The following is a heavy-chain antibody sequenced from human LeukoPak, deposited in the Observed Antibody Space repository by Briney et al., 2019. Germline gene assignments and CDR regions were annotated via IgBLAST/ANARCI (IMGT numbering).Heavy chain of an antibody. Sequence: SQTLSLTCAISGDSVSHTGATWGWVRHSPSRGLEWLGRTFYKSTWIYDYGTSVRGRIAINPDTSKNHFSLQLNSVTAEDTAVYYCAGEVGGATWFDNWGQGTPVSVSS. J-gene: IGHJ4*02. CDR3: AGEVGGATWFDN. CDR2: TFYKSTWIY. CDR1: GDSVSHTGAT. V-gene: IGHV6-1*01. D-gene: IGHD3-16*01.